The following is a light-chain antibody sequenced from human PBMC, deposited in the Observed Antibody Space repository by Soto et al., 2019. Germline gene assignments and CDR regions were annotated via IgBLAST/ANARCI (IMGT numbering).Light chain of an antibody. CDR3: QVWDRSSDHRVV. CDR2: YDS. J-gene: IGLJ2*01. CDR1: NIETKS. Sequence: SYELPQPPSASVAPVKTARISCGRNNIETKSVHWYQQKPGQAPVLVMYYDSARPSGIPERFSGSNAGNTATLTISTVDAGDEADDYCQVWDRSSDHRVVFGGGTELTVL. V-gene: IGLV3-21*04.